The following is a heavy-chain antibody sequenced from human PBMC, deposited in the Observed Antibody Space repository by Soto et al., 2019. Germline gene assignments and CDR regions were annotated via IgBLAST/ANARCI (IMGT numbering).Heavy chain of an antibody. V-gene: IGHV3-30*18. CDR3: AKGRYDFWSGYLGYYYGMDV. D-gene: IGHD3-3*01. CDR2: ISYDGSNK. CDR1: GFTFSSYG. Sequence: WGSLRLSCAASGFTFSSYGMHWVRQAPGKGLEWVAVISYDGSNKYYADSVKGRFTISRDNSKNTLYLQMNSLRAEDTAVYYCAKGRYDFWSGYLGYYYGMDVWGQGTTVTVSS. J-gene: IGHJ6*02.